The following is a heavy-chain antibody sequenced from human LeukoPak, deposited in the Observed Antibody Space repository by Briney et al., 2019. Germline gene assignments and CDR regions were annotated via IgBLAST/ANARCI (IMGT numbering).Heavy chain of an antibody. D-gene: IGHD2-2*01. J-gene: IGHJ4*02. Sequence: SETLSLTCAVYGGSFSGYYWSWIRQPPGKGLEWIGEINHSGSTNYNPSLKSRVTISVDTSKNQFSLKLSSVTAADTAVYYCARGVGDIVVVPAATSYYFDYWGQGTLVTVSS. CDR1: GGSFSGYY. CDR2: INHSGST. V-gene: IGHV4-34*01. CDR3: ARGVGDIVVVPAATSYYFDY.